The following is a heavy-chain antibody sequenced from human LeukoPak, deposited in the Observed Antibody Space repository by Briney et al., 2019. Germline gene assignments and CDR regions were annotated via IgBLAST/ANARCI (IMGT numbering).Heavy chain of an antibody. Sequence: PGGSLRLSCAASGFTFNSYAMRWVRQAPEKGLEWVSAISGSGGSTYYADSVKGRFTISRDNSKNTLYLQMNSLRAEDTAVYYCAKDAVHFGVVPTGAFDIWGQGTMVTVSS. CDR1: GFTFNSYA. V-gene: IGHV3-23*01. D-gene: IGHD3-3*01. CDR3: AKDAVHFGVVPTGAFDI. J-gene: IGHJ3*02. CDR2: ISGSGGST.